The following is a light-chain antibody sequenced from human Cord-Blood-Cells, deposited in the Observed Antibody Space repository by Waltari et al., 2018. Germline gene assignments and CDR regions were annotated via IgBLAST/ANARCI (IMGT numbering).Light chain of an antibody. V-gene: IGLV5-45*03. CDR1: SGINVGTYR. CDR3: MIWHSSAYV. J-gene: IGLJ1*01. Sequence: QAVLTQPSSLSASPGASASLTCTLRSGINVGTYRIYWYQQKPGSPPQYLLRYKSEPDKQPGSGGPSRFSGSKDASANAGILLISGLQSEDEADYYCMIWHSSAYVFGTGTKVTVL. CDR2: YKSEPDK.